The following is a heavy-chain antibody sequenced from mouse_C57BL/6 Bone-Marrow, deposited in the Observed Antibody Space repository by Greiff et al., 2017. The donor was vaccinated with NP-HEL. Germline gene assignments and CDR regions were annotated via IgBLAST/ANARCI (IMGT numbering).Heavy chain of an antibody. Sequence: QVQLKQSGPELVKPGASVKISCKASGYAFSSSWMNWVKQRPGQGLEWIGEIDPSDSYTNYNQKFKGKATLTVDTSSSTAYMQLSSLTSEDSAVYYCAREGTYYYGSSYVLYYYAMDYWGQGTSVTVSS. CDR3: AREGTYYYGSSYVLYYYAMDY. CDR1: GYAFSSSW. CDR2: IDPSDSYT. V-gene: IGHV1S126*01. D-gene: IGHD1-1*01. J-gene: IGHJ4*01.